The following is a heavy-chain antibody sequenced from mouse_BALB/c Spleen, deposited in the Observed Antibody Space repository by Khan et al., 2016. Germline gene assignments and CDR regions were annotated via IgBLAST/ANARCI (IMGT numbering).Heavy chain of an antibody. Sequence: QVQLQQSGAELMKPGASVKISCKATGYTFSNYWIEWVKQRPGHGLEWIGDILPGNANSNYNENLKGKATLTADTSSNTAYMQLSSLTSEDSAVYYCARALYSMDYWGQGTSVTVSS. V-gene: IGHV1-9*01. CDR2: ILPGNANS. J-gene: IGHJ4*01. CDR3: ARALYSMDY. CDR1: GYTFSNYW.